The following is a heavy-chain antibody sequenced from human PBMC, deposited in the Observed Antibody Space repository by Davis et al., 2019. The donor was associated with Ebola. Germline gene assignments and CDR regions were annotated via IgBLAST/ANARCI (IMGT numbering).Heavy chain of an antibody. CDR1: GYSFTSYW. Sequence: KVSCKASGYSFTSYWIVWVRQMPGKGLECMGIIFPGDSDTRYSPSFQGQVTISADKSISTAYLQWSSLKASDTAMYYCATSLYYYDSSGYYPDYWGQGTLVTVSS. D-gene: IGHD3-22*01. J-gene: IGHJ4*02. CDR2: IFPGDSDT. CDR3: ATSLYYYDSSGYYPDY. V-gene: IGHV5-51*01.